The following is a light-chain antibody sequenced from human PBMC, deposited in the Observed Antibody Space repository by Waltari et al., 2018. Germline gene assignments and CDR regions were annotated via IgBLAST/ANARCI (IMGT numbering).Light chain of an antibody. Sequence: SYELTQPPSVSVSPGQTATITCSGDLLPKKFTYWFQQKSGPAPVMVIYEDTKRLSAIPERFSGSSSGTTAALTITGAQVEDEADYYCYSTDIFRSERGVFGGGTKLLVL. J-gene: IGLJ2*01. CDR3: YSTDIFRSERGV. CDR2: EDT. V-gene: IGLV3-10*01. CDR1: LLPKKF.